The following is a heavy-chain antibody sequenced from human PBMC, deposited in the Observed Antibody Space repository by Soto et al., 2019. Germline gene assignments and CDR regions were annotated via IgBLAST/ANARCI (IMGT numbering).Heavy chain of an antibody. CDR1: GFTFSSYG. Sequence: GGSLRLSCAASGFTFSSYGMHWVRQAPGKGLEWVAVISYDGSNKYYADSVKGRFTISRDNSKNTLYLQMNSLRAEDTAVYYCAKGGYSSSWYGGGDYYYYGMDVWGQGTTVTVSS. CDR3: AKGGYSSSWYGGGDYYYYGMDV. CDR2: ISYDGSNK. V-gene: IGHV3-30*18. J-gene: IGHJ6*02. D-gene: IGHD6-13*01.